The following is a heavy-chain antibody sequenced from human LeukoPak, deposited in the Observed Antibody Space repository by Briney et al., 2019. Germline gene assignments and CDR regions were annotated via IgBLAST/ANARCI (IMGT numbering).Heavy chain of an antibody. D-gene: IGHD6-19*01. J-gene: IGHJ4*02. V-gene: IGHV3-23*01. Sequence: GGSLRLSCAASGVTFSSYGMSWVRQAPGKGLEWVSAISGSGGSTYYADSVKGRFTISRDNSKNTLYLQMNSLRAEDTAVYYCAKLVAVAGRNYWSQGTLVTVSS. CDR2: ISGSGGST. CDR3: AKLVAVAGRNY. CDR1: GVTFSSYG.